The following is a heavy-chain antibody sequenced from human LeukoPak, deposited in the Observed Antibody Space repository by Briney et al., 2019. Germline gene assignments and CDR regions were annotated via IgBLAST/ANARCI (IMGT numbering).Heavy chain of an antibody. CDR2: IRSKANSYAT. CDR1: GLTFSGSA. J-gene: IGHJ4*02. V-gene: IGHV3-73*01. D-gene: IGHD3-10*01. CDR3: TTYGSGSYYYFDY. Sequence: GGSLRLSCAASGLTFSGSAMHWVRQASGKGLEWVGRIRSKANSYATAYAASVKGRFTISRDDSKNTAYLQMNSLKTEDTAVYYCTTYGSGSYYYFDYWGQGTLVTVSS.